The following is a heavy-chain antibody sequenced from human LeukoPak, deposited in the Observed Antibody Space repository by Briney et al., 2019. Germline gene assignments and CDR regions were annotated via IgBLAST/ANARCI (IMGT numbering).Heavy chain of an antibody. CDR3: ARGYDSNLDYYYYMDV. D-gene: IGHD3-16*01. CDR2: IRYDGGNK. Sequence: GGSLRLSCAASGFTFSSYGMHWVRQAPGKGLEWVAFIRYDGGNKYYADSVKGRFTISRDNSKNTLYVQMNSLRVEDTAVYFCARGYDSNLDYYYYMDVWGKGTTVTVSS. V-gene: IGHV3-30*02. J-gene: IGHJ6*03. CDR1: GFTFSSYG.